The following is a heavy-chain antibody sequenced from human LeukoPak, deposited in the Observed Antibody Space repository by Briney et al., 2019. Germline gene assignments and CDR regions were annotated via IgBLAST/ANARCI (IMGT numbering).Heavy chain of an antibody. CDR2: ISGSGGST. D-gene: IGHD2-15*01. V-gene: IGHV3-23*01. CDR3: ARWVVVAATLPYYYYYCMDV. CDR1: GFTFSSYA. J-gene: IGHJ6*04. Sequence: GGSLRLSCAASGFTFSSYAMSWVRQAPGKGLEWVSAISGSGGSTYYADSVKGRFTISRDNSKNTLYLQMNSLRAEHTAVYYCARWVVVAATLPYYYYYCMDVWGKGTTVTVSS.